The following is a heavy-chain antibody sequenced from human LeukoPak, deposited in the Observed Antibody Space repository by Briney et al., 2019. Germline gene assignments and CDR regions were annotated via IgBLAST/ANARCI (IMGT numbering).Heavy chain of an antibody. J-gene: IGHJ6*03. CDR3: AREYGDYYYYYYMDV. CDR2: ISAYNGNT. V-gene: IGHV1-18*01. Sequence: ASVKVSCKASGYTFTSYGISWVRLAPGEGLEWVGWISAYNGNTNSAQKLQGRVTMTTDTSTSTAYMELRSLRSDDTAVYYCAREYGDYYYYYYMDVWGKGTTVTVSS. D-gene: IGHD4-17*01. CDR1: GYTFTSYG.